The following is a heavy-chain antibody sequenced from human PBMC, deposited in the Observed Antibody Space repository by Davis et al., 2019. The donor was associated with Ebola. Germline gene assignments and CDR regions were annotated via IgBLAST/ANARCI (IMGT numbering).Heavy chain of an antibody. CDR3: AREIVVVVAVYSYYYYGMDV. CDR1: GYTFTSYG. Sequence: AASVKVSCKASGYTFTSYGISWVRQAPGQGLEWMGWISAYNGNTNYAQKLQGRVTMTTDTSTSTVYMELSSLRSEDTAVYYCAREIVVVVAVYSYYYYGMDVWGKGTTVTVSS. V-gene: IGHV1-18*01. J-gene: IGHJ6*04. D-gene: IGHD2-15*01. CDR2: ISAYNGNT.